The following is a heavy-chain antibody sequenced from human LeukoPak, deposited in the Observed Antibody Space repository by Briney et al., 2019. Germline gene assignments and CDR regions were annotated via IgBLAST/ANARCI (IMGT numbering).Heavy chain of an antibody. D-gene: IGHD2-8*01. CDR2: IYYSGST. CDR1: GGSISSYY. CDR3: AGDRDGVPFDP. Sequence: SETLSLTCTVSGGSISSYYWSWIRQPPGKGLEWIGYIYYSGSTYYNPSLKSRVTISVDTSKNQFSLKLSSVTAADTAVYYCAGDRDGVPFDPWGQGTLVAVSS. V-gene: IGHV4-59*06. J-gene: IGHJ5*02.